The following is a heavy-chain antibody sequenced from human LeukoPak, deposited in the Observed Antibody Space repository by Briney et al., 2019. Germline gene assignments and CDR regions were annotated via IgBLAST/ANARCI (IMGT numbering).Heavy chain of an antibody. CDR3: AKDYGDYDSYYGMDV. CDR1: GFTFSSYA. V-gene: IGHV3-23*01. Sequence: GGSLRLSCAASGFTFSSYAMSWVRQAPGKGLEWVSAISGSGGSTYYADSVKGRFTISRDNSKNTLYLQMNSLRAEDTAVYYCAKDYGDYDSYYGMDVWGQGTTVTVSS. CDR2: ISGSGGST. D-gene: IGHD4-17*01. J-gene: IGHJ6*02.